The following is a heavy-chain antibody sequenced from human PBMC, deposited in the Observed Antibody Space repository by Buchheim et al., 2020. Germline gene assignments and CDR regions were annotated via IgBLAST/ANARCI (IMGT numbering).Heavy chain of an antibody. CDR3: AREGRCSSTSCYVFKLPPSYYYYGMDV. CDR2: IIPIFGTA. J-gene: IGHJ6*02. CDR1: GGTFSSYA. V-gene: IGHV1-69*06. D-gene: IGHD2-2*01. Sequence: QVQLVQSGAEVKKPGSSVKVSCKASGGTFSSYAISWVRQAPGQGLEWMGGIIPIFGTANYAQKFQGRVTITADKSTSTAYMELSSLRSEDTAVYYCAREGRCSSTSCYVFKLPPSYYYYGMDVWGQGTT.